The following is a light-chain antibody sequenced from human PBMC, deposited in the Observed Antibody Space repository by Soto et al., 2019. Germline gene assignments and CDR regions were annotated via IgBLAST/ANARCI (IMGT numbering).Light chain of an antibody. CDR2: EVS. V-gene: IGLV2-14*01. Sequence: QSALTQRASVSGSPGQSITISCTGTSIDVGGYNYVSWYQQHPGKAPKLMIYEVSNRPSGVSNRFSGSKSGNTASLTISGLQAEDEADYYCSSYTSSSTLYVFGTGTKLTVL. J-gene: IGLJ1*01. CDR3: SSYTSSSTLYV. CDR1: SIDVGGYNY.